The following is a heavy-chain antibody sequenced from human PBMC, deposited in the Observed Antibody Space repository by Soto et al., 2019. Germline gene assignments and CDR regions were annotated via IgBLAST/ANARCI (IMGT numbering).Heavy chain of an antibody. CDR2: IYSGGST. CDR3: ARDRGYCSSTSCYMGYYFDY. Sequence: GGSLRLSCAASGFTVSSNYMSWVRQAPGKGLEWVSVIYSGGSTYYADSVKGRFTISRHNSKNTLYLQMNSLRAEDTAVYYCARDRGYCSSTSCYMGYYFDYWGQGTLVTVSS. CDR1: GFTVSSNY. V-gene: IGHV3-53*04. J-gene: IGHJ4*02. D-gene: IGHD2-2*01.